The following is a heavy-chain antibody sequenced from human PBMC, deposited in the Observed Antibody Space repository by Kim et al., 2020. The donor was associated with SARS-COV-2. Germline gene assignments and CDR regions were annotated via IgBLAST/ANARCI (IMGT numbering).Heavy chain of an antibody. Sequence: YYNPSLKSRVTISVDTSKSQFSLKLSSVTAADTAVYYCASLGDYLSAFDIWGQGTMVTVSS. CDR3: ASLGDYLSAFDI. D-gene: IGHD4-17*01. J-gene: IGHJ3*02. V-gene: IGHV4-39*01.